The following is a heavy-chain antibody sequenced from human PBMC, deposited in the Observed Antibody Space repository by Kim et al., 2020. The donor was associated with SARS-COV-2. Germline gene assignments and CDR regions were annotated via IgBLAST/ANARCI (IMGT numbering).Heavy chain of an antibody. CDR2: T. D-gene: IGHD1-26*01. Sequence: TSYAESVKGRFTISRDTAKNSLFLQMNSLRDVETAIYYCARKPAWEIDYWGQGTLVTVSS. J-gene: IGHJ4*02. V-gene: IGHV3-48*02. CDR3: ARKPAWEIDY.